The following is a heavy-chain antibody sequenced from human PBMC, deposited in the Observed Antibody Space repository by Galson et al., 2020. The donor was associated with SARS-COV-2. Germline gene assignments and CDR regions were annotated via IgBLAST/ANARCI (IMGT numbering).Heavy chain of an antibody. CDR3: ARLPRDWYFMDFDY. J-gene: IGHJ4*02. Sequence: HGESLKISCPGSGYSFSSAWIAWVRQMPGKGLEWMGIIFPGDSDIRYSPAFQGQVTISADRSISTAYLEWSSLQVSDTAMYYCARLPRDWYFMDFDYGCQGTLVTVSS. V-gene: IGHV5-51*01. CDR1: GYSFSSAW. D-gene: IGHD6-13*01. CDR2: IFPGDSDI.